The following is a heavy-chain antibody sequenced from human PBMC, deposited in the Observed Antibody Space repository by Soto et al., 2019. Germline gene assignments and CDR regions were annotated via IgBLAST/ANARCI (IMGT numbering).Heavy chain of an antibody. Sequence: PSETLSLTCAVYGGSFSGYYWSWIRQPPGKGLEWIGEINHSGSTNYNPSLKSRVTISVDTSKNQFSLKLSSVTAADTAVYYCARGKLRITIFGVVIPYYYYGMDVWGQGTTVTVS. CDR3: ARGKLRITIFGVVIPYYYYGMDV. J-gene: IGHJ6*02. CDR2: INHSGST. CDR1: GGSFSGYY. D-gene: IGHD3-3*01. V-gene: IGHV4-34*01.